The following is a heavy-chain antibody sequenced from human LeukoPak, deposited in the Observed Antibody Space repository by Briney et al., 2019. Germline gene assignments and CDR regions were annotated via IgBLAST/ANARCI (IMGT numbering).Heavy chain of an antibody. CDR2: IPYDGSNK. CDR1: GFTFSSYG. CDR3: AKGGGSGSYYNNYYMDV. D-gene: IGHD3-10*01. Sequence: PGGSLRLSCAASGFTFSSYGMHWVRQAPGKGLEWVAFIPYDGSNKYYADSVKGRFTISRDNSKNTLYLQMNSLRAEDTAVYYCAKGGGSGSYYNNYYMDVWGKGTTVTVSS. V-gene: IGHV3-30*02. J-gene: IGHJ6*03.